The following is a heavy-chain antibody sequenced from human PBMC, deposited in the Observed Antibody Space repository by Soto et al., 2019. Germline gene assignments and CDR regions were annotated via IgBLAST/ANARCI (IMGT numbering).Heavy chain of an antibody. D-gene: IGHD1-1*01. CDR1: GFTFSSYA. V-gene: IGHV3-23*01. CDR2: ISGSGGST. J-gene: IGHJ4*02. CDR3: ARHGGPSRTGTGFGY. Sequence: GGSLRLSCAASGFTFSSYAMSWVRQAPGKGLEWVSAISGSGGSTYYADSVKGRFTISRDNSKNTLYLQMNSLRAEDTAVYYCARHGGPSRTGTGFGYWGQGSLVTVSS.